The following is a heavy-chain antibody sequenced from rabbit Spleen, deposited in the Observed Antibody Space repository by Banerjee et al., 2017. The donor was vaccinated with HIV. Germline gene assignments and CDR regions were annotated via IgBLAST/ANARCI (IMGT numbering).Heavy chain of an antibody. Sequence: QEQLVESGGGLVQPEGSLTLTCTASGFSFSYWICWVRQAPGKGLEWIACIDSGSSGSTYYATWAKARFTITRSTSLNTVTLQLNSLTAADTATYFCARDLAGVIGWNFNLWGPGPLVTVS. D-gene: IGHD4-1*01. CDR3: ARDLAGVIGWNFNL. J-gene: IGHJ4*01. CDR2: IDSGSSGST. CDR1: GFSFSYW. V-gene: IGHV1S45*01.